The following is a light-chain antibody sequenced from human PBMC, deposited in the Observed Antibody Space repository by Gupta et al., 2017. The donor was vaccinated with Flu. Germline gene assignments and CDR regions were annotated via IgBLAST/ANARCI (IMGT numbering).Light chain of an antibody. Sequence: QSALTQPASVSGSPGQSITLSCTGASSDVGGFHYVSWYQQHPGEAPRLIIYEVSNRPSGISNRFSGSKSGNAASLTISGLQTEDEGDYYCSSYTTSSTPWVFGGGTRLTVL. J-gene: IGLJ3*02. CDR3: SSYTTSSTPWV. CDR2: EVS. CDR1: SSDVGGFHY. V-gene: IGLV2-14*01.